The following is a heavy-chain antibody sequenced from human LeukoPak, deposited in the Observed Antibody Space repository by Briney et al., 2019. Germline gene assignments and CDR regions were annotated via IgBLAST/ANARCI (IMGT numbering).Heavy chain of an antibody. CDR1: GYTLRSYD. CDR3: ARDQGIYNHRIIDS. V-gene: IGHV1-18*01. Sequence: ASVKVSCKPSGYTLRSYDIRWVRQAPGQGLEWMGWISAYNGNTNFAQEFQGRVTMTTDTSTSTASMELRSLRSDDTAVYYCARDQGIYNHRIIDSWGQGTLVTVSS. J-gene: IGHJ4*02. CDR2: ISAYNGNT. D-gene: IGHD5-12*01.